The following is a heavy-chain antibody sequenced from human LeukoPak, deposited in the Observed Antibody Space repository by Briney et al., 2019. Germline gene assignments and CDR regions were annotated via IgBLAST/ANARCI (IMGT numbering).Heavy chain of an antibody. J-gene: IGHJ6*02. Sequence: PSETLSLTCTVSGGSISSSSYYWGWIRQPPGKGLEWIGSIYYSGSTYYNPSLKSRVTISVDTSKNQFSLKLSSVTAADTAVYYCARVPVAPTKYYYYYGMDVWGQGTTVTVSS. CDR3: ARVPVAPTKYYYYYGMDV. CDR2: IYYSGST. CDR1: GGSISSSSYY. V-gene: IGHV4-39*07. D-gene: IGHD6-19*01.